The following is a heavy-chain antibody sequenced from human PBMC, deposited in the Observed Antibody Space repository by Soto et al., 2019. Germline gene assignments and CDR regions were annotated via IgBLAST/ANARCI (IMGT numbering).Heavy chain of an antibody. Sequence: QVQLQESGPGLVKPSETLSLTCTVSGGSISSYYWSWIRQPPGKGLEWIGYFYYSGSTNYNPFLKSRVTISVDTSKNQFSLKLSSVTAVDTTVYYCARGGWRQSVYLGQGTLVTVSS. CDR1: GGSISSYY. V-gene: IGHV4-59*08. D-gene: IGHD3-3*01. CDR3: ARGGWRQSVY. J-gene: IGHJ4*02. CDR2: FYYSGST.